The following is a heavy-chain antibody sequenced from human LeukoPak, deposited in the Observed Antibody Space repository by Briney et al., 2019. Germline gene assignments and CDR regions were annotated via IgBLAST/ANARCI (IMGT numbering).Heavy chain of an antibody. CDR3: ARSPYSSGWYPFDP. CDR2: IYSGGST. D-gene: IGHD6-19*01. CDR1: GFTVSSNY. J-gene: IGHJ5*02. V-gene: IGHV3-53*01. Sequence: GGSLRLSCAASGFTVSSNYMSWVRQAPGKGLEWVSVIYSGGSTYYADSVTGRFTISRDNSKNTLYLQMNSLRAEDTAVYYCARSPYSSGWYPFDPWGQGTLVTVSS.